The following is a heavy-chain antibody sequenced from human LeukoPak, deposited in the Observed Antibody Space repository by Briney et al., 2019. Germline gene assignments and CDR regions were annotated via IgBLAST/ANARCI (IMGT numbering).Heavy chain of an antibody. V-gene: IGHV4-34*01. CDR2: INHSGST. CDR3: ARGLRRCCSSTSCYRGVWGYYYYGMDV. D-gene: IGHD2-2*02. CDR1: GGSFSGYY. Sequence: SETLSLTCAVYGGSFSGYYWSWIRQPPGKGLKWIGEINHSGSTNYNPSLKSRVTISVDTSKNQFSLKLSSVTAADTAVYYCARGLRRCCSSTSCYRGVWGYYYYGMDVWGQGTTVTVSS. J-gene: IGHJ6*02.